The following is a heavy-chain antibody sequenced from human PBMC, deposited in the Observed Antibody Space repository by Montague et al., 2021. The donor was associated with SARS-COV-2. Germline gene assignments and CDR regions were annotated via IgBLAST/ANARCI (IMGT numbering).Heavy chain of an antibody. J-gene: IGHJ4*02. D-gene: IGHD5-24*01. CDR3: ARWRWQQSEFDY. Sequence: SRRLSCAASGFTFNSYTMNWVRQAPGKGLEWVASISGSGADIYYAPSLKGRFTISRDNARNSLFLQMSSLRADDTALYYCARWRWQQSEFDYWGQGTLVTVSS. CDR1: GFTFNSYT. CDR2: ISGSGADI. V-gene: IGHV3-21*06.